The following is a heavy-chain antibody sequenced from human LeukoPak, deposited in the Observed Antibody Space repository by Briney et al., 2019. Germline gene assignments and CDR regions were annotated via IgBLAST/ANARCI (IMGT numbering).Heavy chain of an antibody. Sequence: GGSLTLSCAVSGFTFRSYEMNWVRQAPGQGLEWVSQISDSGSTIHYAESVKGRFTISRDNAKNSLYLEMHSLRAEDTAVYYCARDLPWFDSWGQGTLVTVSS. J-gene: IGHJ5*01. CDR2: ISDSGSTI. CDR1: GFTFRSYE. CDR3: ARDLPWFDS. V-gene: IGHV3-48*03.